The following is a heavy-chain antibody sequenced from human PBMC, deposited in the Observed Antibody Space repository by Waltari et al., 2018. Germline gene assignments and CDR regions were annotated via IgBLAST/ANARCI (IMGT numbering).Heavy chain of an antibody. CDR1: GFTFSAYG. Sequence: EVQLVESGGGLVQPGGSRRLSCAASGFTFSAYGMNWVRQAPGKGLEWVSYISDIGRTIYYADSVKGRFIISRDNVMNSLYLQMNTLRAEDTAVYYCARDGVRALGFDPRGQGTLVTVSS. CDR2: ISDIGRTI. V-gene: IGHV3-48*01. CDR3: ARDGVRALGFDP. J-gene: IGHJ5*02. D-gene: IGHD3-16*01.